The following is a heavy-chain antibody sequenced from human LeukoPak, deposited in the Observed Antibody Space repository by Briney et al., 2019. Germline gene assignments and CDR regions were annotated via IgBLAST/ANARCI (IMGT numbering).Heavy chain of an antibody. Sequence: ASETLSLTCTVSGGSSSGHHWTWIRQPPGTGLEWIGYFYDSGDFNYNPSLKSRVTIWMDMSNNQFSLTMSSVTAADTAMYYCARLLRPGGRKGDAFDIWGQGTLVTVSS. D-gene: IGHD1-26*01. V-gene: IGHV4-59*08. CDR2: FYDSGDF. CDR3: ARLLRPGGRKGDAFDI. CDR1: GGSSSGHH. J-gene: IGHJ3*02.